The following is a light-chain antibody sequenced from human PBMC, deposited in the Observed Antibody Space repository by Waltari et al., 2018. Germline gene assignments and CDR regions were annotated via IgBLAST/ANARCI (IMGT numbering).Light chain of an antibody. CDR1: QSVSSSY. Sequence: DIVLTQSPGTLSLSPGERATLSCRASQSVSSSYLAWYQQKPGQAPRLLIYGASSRATGIPDRFSGSGSGTDFTLTISRLEPEDFAVYYCQWGDTFGQGTKLEIK. V-gene: IGKV3-20*01. CDR3: QWGDT. J-gene: IGKJ2*01. CDR2: GAS.